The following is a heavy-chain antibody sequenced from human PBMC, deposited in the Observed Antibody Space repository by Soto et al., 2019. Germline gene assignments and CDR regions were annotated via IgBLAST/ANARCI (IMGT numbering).Heavy chain of an antibody. CDR1: GFTFTSSA. J-gene: IGHJ4*02. CDR3: AAENGRRDGYNLFDY. CDR2: IVVGSGNT. Sequence: ASVKVSCKASGFTFTSSAVQWVRQARGQRLEWIGWIVVGSGNTNYAQKFQERVTITRDMSTSTAYMELCSLRSEDTAVYYCAAENGRRDGYNLFDYWGQGTLVTVSS. D-gene: IGHD5-12*01. V-gene: IGHV1-58*01.